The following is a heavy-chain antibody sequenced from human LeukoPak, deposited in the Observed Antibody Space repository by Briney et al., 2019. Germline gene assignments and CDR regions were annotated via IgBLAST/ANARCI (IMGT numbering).Heavy chain of an antibody. CDR2: ISYDGSNK. CDR1: GFTFSSCA. Sequence: GGSLRLSCAASGFTFSSCAMHWVRQAPGKGLEWVAVISYDGSNKYYADSVKGRFTISRDNSKNTLYLQMNSLRAEDTAVYYCARLSYYDSSGYPFDYWGQGTLVTVSS. J-gene: IGHJ4*02. D-gene: IGHD3-22*01. CDR3: ARLSYYDSSGYPFDY. V-gene: IGHV3-30-3*01.